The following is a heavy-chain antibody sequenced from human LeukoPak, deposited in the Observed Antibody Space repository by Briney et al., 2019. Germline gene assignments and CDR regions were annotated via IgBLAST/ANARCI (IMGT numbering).Heavy chain of an antibody. CDR3: AKDKRGKSPHYFDS. Sequence: GGSLRLSCAASGFTFSSSAMSWVRQVPGKGLEWVSGISASGGSTSYADSVRGRFTISRDNSKNTLYVQMNSLRDEDTAVYYCAKDKRGKSPHYFDSWGRETLVTVPP. CDR2: ISASGGST. J-gene: IGHJ4*02. D-gene: IGHD3-16*01. V-gene: IGHV3-23*01. CDR1: GFTFSSSA.